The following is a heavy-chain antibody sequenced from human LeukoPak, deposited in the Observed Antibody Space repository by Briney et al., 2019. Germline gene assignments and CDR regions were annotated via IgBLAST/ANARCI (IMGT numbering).Heavy chain of an antibody. Sequence: ASVKVSCKASGYTFTSYGISWVRQAPGQGLEWMGWISAYNGNTNYAQKLQGRVTMTTDTSTSTAYMELRSLRSDDTAVYYCARMHSSSWTYYYYYYMDVWGKGTTVTISS. J-gene: IGHJ6*03. CDR2: ISAYNGNT. CDR3: ARMHSSSWTYYYYYYMDV. V-gene: IGHV1-18*01. CDR1: GYTFTSYG. D-gene: IGHD6-13*01.